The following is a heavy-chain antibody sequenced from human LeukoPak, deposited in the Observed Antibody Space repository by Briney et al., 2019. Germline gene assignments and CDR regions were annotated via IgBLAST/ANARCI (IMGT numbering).Heavy chain of an antibody. CDR2: IYPDDSDT. J-gene: IGHJ4*02. CDR3: ARGLEMTPMSFDW. D-gene: IGHD2-15*01. Sequence: GESLKISCKGYGYHFSNYWIAWVRQMPGKGLEWMGIIYPDDSDTRYSPDFQGHVTISADKSIATAYLQWASLKAWDTAIYYCARGLEMTPMSFDWWGQGTLVTVSS. CDR1: GYHFSNYW. V-gene: IGHV5-51*01.